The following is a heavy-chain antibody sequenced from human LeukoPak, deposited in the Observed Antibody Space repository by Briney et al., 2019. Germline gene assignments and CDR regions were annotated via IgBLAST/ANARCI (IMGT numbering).Heavy chain of an antibody. CDR1: RRSFSSYI. J-gene: IGHJ5*02. Sequence: PRLSRVASRRSFSSYIMNWVRSAPGKGLEWVSSIYSKSSYIYYADSVKGQFNICRDNAKNSLYRQMTSLRAEDTAVYYCARDDRYCSGGSDYSNWFDPWGQGTLVTVSS. V-gene: IGHV3-21*01. CDR2: IYSKSSYI. D-gene: IGHD2-15*01. CDR3: ARDDRYCSGGSDYSNWFDP.